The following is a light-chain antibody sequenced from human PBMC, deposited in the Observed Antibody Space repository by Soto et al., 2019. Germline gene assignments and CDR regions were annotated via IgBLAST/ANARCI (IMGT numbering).Light chain of an antibody. CDR2: DAS. Sequence: DIQMTQPPSTVSASVGDGVTITCRASQSSSTWLAWYQQKPGKAPKLLIYDASTLESGFPSGFSGSGSGIEFTLTISSLQTDDFATYDCEQYNSYPYTFGQGTKLEIK. CDR3: EQYNSYPYT. J-gene: IGKJ2*01. CDR1: QSSSTW. V-gene: IGKV1-5*01.